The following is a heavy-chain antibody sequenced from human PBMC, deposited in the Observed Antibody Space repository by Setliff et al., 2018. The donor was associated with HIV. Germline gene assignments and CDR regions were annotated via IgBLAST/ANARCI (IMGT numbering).Heavy chain of an antibody. J-gene: IGHJ5*02. Sequence: SETLSLTCTVSGDSISIHYWSWIRQSPEKGLEWIGHVYSSGDTNYNPSLKSRVTMSLDTSKNQLSLRLTSVTAADTAIYYCARGRRPSSYLVFDHWGQGTLVTVSS. D-gene: IGHD3-22*01. CDR2: VYSSGDT. CDR3: ARGRRPSSYLVFDH. CDR1: GDSISIHY. V-gene: IGHV4-59*11.